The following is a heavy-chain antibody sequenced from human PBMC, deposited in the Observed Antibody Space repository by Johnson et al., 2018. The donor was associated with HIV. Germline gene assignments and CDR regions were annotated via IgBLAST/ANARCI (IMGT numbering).Heavy chain of an antibody. CDR2: IKSKTDGGTT. Sequence: VESGGGLVKPGGSLRLSCAASGFTFSNAWMSWVRQAPGKGLEWVGRIKSKTDGGTTDYAAPFKGRFTISRDDSKNTLYRQMNSLKTEDSAVYYCTTGRPSSAAFDIWGQGTMVTVSS. V-gene: IGHV3-15*01. CDR1: GFTFSNAW. CDR3: TTGRPSSAAFDI. J-gene: IGHJ3*02.